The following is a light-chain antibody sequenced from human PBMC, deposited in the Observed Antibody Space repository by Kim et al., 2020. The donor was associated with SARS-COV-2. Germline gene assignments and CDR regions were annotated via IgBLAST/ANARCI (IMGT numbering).Light chain of an antibody. J-gene: IGLJ1*01. V-gene: IGLV2-14*03. Sequence: GRSITISCTGTSSDIGSFNYVPWFQQRPGKAPKLMIYDVSERPSGISNRFSGSTSRNTASLTISGLQAEDEADYYCSSYTTANTRVFGTGTKVTVL. CDR2: DVS. CDR1: SSDIGSFNY. CDR3: SSYTTANTRV.